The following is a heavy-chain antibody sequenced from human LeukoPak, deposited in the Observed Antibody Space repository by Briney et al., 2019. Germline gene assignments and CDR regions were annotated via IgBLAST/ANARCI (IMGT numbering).Heavy chain of an antibody. J-gene: IGHJ3*02. CDR2: IKQDGSEK. D-gene: IGHD6-19*01. CDR3: ARERTSSGWYDAFDI. Sequence: GGSLRLSCAASGFTFSSYWMSWVRQAPGKGLEWVANIKQDGSEKYYVDSVKGRFTISRGNAKNSLYLQMNSLRAEDTAVYYCARERTSSGWYDAFDIWGQGTMVTVSS. CDR1: GFTFSSYW. V-gene: IGHV3-7*01.